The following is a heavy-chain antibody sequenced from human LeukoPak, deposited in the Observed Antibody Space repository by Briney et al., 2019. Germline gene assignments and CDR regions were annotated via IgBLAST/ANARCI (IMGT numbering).Heavy chain of an antibody. Sequence: GGSLRLSCAASGFTFSGSVMHWVRQASGKGLEWVGRITSKPNNYATVYAASVKGRFTISSDDSKNTAYLQMNSLRTEDTAVYYCTGGSGWYSPDYWGQGTLVTVSS. CDR2: ITSKPNNYAT. CDR1: GFTFSGSV. D-gene: IGHD6-19*01. V-gene: IGHV3-73*01. J-gene: IGHJ4*02. CDR3: TGGSGWYSPDY.